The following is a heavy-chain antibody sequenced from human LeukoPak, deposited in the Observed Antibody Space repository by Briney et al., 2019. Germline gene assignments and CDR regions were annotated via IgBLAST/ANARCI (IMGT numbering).Heavy chain of an antibody. CDR3: ARVSSSGWSFDY. CDR2: TYYRSKWYN. D-gene: IGHD6-19*01. CDR1: GDSVSSNSAA. Sequence: SQTLSLTSAISGDSVSSNSAAWNWIRQSPSRGLEWLGRTYYRSKWYNDYAVSAKSRITINPDTSKNQFSLKLSSVTAADTAVYYCARVSSSGWSFDYWGQGTLVTVSS. V-gene: IGHV6-1*01. J-gene: IGHJ4*02.